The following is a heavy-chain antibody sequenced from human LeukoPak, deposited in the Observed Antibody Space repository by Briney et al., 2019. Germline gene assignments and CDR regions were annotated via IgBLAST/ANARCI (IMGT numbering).Heavy chain of an antibody. D-gene: IGHD5-12*01. Sequence: GGSLRLSCAAPEFTFSSYSMNWVRQAPGKGLEWVSYISSSSSTIYYAASVKGRFTISRDNAKNSLYLQMNSLRAEDTAVYYCARMATIDEPVYWGQGTLVTVSS. CDR2: ISSSSSTI. J-gene: IGHJ4*02. V-gene: IGHV3-48*04. CDR3: ARMATIDEPVY. CDR1: EFTFSSYS.